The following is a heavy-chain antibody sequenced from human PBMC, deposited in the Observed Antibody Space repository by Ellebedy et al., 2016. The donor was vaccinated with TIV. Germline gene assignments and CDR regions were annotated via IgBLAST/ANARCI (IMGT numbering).Heavy chain of an antibody. J-gene: IGHJ4*02. CDR3: ASSRYHYYVGNTIFAY. V-gene: IGHV3-23*01. CDR2: LNAYGVVI. Sequence: GESLKISCAASGFTFSNYAMNWVRQAPGKGLEWVAGLNAYGVVIAYADSVKGRSTISRDNSKNTLYLQMNSRRPEDTAVYYCASSRYHYYVGNTIFAYWGQGTLVTVSS. CDR1: GFTFSNYA. D-gene: IGHD3-10*02.